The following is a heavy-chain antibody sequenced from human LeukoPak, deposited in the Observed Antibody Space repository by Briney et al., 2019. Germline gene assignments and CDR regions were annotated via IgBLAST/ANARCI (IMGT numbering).Heavy chain of an antibody. V-gene: IGHV4-34*01. J-gene: IGHJ4*02. CDR1: GGSFSGYY. Sequence: PSETLSLTCAVYGGSFSGYYWSWIRQPPGKGLEWIGEINHSGSTNYNPSLKSRVTISVDTSKNQFSLKLSSVTAADTAVYYCAGLTFPGIAAADPDYWGQGTLVTVSS. D-gene: IGHD6-13*01. CDR3: AGLTFPGIAAADPDY. CDR2: INHSGST.